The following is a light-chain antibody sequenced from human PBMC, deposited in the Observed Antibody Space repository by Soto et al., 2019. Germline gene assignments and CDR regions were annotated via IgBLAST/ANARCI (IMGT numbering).Light chain of an antibody. V-gene: IGKV1-39*01. CDR2: AAS. J-gene: IGKJ5*01. CDR1: ESINRH. CDR3: QQSYSTLSIT. Sequence: DIQMTQSPSSLSASVGDRVTITCRASESINRHLNWYQQKPGKAPKLLIYAASSLQNGVPSRFSGSGSGTDFTLTISNLQPENFATYYCQQSYSTLSITFGQGTRLEMK.